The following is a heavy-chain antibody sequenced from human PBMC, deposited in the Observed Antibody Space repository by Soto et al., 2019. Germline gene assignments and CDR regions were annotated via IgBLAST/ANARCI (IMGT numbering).Heavy chain of an antibody. Sequence: QVQLQESGPGLVKPSQTLSLTCTVSGGSISSGGYYWSWIRQHPGKGLEWIGYIYYSGSTYYNPSHKGRVTIPVHTAKNPFPRRLSSVAAADRAVYCGGRGGGGVWLGGAFDYWGQGTLVTVSS. CDR2: IYYSGST. CDR1: GGSISSGGYY. D-gene: IGHD3-10*01. CDR3: GRGGGGVWLGGAFDY. J-gene: IGHJ4*02. V-gene: IGHV4-31*03.